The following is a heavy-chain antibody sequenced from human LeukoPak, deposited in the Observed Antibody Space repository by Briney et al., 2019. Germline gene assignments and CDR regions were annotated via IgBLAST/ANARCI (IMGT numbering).Heavy chain of an antibody. CDR2: IYHSGST. CDR1: GYSISSGYY. J-gene: IGHJ5*02. Sequence: PSETLSLTCAVSGYSISSGYYWGWIRQPPGKGLEWIGSIYHSGSTYYNPSLKSRVTISVDTSKNQFSLRLSPVTAADTAVYYCARFPVPGWFDPWGQGTLVTVSS. CDR3: ARFPVPGWFDP. V-gene: IGHV4-38-2*01.